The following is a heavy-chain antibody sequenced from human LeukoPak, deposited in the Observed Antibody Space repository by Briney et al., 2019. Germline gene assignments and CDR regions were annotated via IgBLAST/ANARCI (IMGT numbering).Heavy chain of an antibody. V-gene: IGHV4-59*01. CDR1: GGSISSYY. CDR3: ARVPYDYVWGSYRLHYFDY. CDR2: IYYSGST. Sequence: PSETLSLTCTVSGGSISSYYWSWIRQPPGKGLEWIGYIYYSGSTNYNPSLKSRVTISVDASKNQFSQKLSSVTAADTAVYYCARVPYDYVWGSYRLHYFDYWGQGTLVTVSS. J-gene: IGHJ4*02. D-gene: IGHD3-16*02.